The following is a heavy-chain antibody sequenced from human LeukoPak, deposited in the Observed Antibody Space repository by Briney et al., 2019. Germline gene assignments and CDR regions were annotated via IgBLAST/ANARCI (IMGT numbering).Heavy chain of an antibody. D-gene: IGHD3-10*01. Sequence: SLRLSCAASGFTFSSFWMSWVRQAPGKGLEWVAHIKEDGSMQSYVDSVKGRFTISRDNTKNLVYLQVNSLRAEDTAVYYCARDIFAGSYSANRFDPWGQGTLVTV. V-gene: IGHV3-7*01. CDR3: ARDIFAGSYSANRFDP. CDR1: GFTFSSFW. J-gene: IGHJ5*02. CDR2: IKEDGSMQ.